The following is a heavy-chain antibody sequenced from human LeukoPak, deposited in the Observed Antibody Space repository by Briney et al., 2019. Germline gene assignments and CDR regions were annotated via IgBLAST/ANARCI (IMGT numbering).Heavy chain of an antibody. CDR1: GGSISNYY. CDR2: IYASGST. Sequence: SETLSLTCTVSGGSISNYYWSWVRQPAGKGLEWIGRIYASGSTTYNPSLKGRVTMSVDTSKNQLSLKLSSVTAADTAVYYCVRVRGDYSNYFDYWGQGTLVTVSS. D-gene: IGHD4-11*01. V-gene: IGHV4-4*07. J-gene: IGHJ4*02. CDR3: VRVRGDYSNYFDY.